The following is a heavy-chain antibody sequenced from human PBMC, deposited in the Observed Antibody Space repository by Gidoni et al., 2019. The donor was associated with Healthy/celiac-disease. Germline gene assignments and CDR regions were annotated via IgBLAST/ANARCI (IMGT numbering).Heavy chain of an antibody. CDR3: AREGVTIFGVVIMGGYYFDY. CDR1: GGTFSSYA. CDR2: IIPIFGTA. Sequence: QVQLVQSGAEVKKPGSSVKVSCKASGGTFSSYAISWVRQAPGQGLEWMGGIIPIFGTANYAQKFQGRVTITADESTSTAYMELSSLRSEDTAVYYCAREGVTIFGVVIMGGYYFDYWGQGTLVTVSS. J-gene: IGHJ4*02. D-gene: IGHD3-3*01. V-gene: IGHV1-69*01.